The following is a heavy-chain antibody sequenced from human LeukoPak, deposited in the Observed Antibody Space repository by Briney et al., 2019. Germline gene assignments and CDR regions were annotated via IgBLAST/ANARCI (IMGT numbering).Heavy chain of an antibody. V-gene: IGHV3-23*01. CDR2: ITAGGSNT. D-gene: IGHD1-1*01. CDR1: GFTFSSFV. Sequence: GGSLRLSCGASGFTFSSFVMSWVRQTPGKGLEWVATITAGGSNTYYADSVKGRFTISRDNSKNTLHLQMNSLRAEDTAVYYCATRGTSATKYFVDWGQGTLVSVSS. J-gene: IGHJ4*02. CDR3: ATRGTSATKYFVD.